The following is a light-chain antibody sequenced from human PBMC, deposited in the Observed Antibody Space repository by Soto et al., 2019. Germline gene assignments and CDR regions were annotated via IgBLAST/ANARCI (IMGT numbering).Light chain of an antibody. Sequence: VLTQSPGPLSLSPGESATLSCRGSQSVSSSYLAWYQQKPGQAPRLLIYGESSRATGIPDRLSGSGSGTDLTLTISRLEHKEFAVYSCQFRSYSPFPCGAGTKVDIK. CDR2: GES. CDR1: QSVSSSY. J-gene: IGKJ4*01. V-gene: IGKV3-20*01. CDR3: QFRSYSPFP.